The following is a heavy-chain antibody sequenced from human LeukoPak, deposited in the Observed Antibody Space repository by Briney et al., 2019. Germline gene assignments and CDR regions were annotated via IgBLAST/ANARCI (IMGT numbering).Heavy chain of an antibody. CDR1: GFTFSNYW. CDR3: ARDISGSYAVDY. Sequence: GGSLRLSCAASGFTFSNYWMHWVRQAPGKGLEWVAFISYDGSRKHYAESVMGRFTISRDNSKNTLSLQLNSLRAEDTAVYYCARDISGSYAVDYWGQGTLVTVAS. D-gene: IGHD1-26*01. CDR2: ISYDGSRK. J-gene: IGHJ4*02. V-gene: IGHV3-30*03.